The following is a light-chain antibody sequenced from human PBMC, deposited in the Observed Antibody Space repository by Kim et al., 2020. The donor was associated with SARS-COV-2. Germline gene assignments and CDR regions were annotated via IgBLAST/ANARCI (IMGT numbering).Light chain of an antibody. CDR2: HAS. CDR3: QQYDNSPPVT. CDR1: QIVSINS. J-gene: IGKJ4*01. V-gene: IGKV3-20*01. Sequence: PGERAPLYCMASQIVSINSLVWYHHKPGQAPNLLIYHASSMATCIPDRFSGSRSGTDFTLTLIRLEPEDFAVYYCQQYDNSPPVTFCGGTKLHI.